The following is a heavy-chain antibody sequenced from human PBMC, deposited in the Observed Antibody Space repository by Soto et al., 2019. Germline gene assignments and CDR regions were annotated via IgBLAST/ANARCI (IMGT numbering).Heavy chain of an antibody. CDR1: GYTFTGYY. Sequence: GASVKVSCKASGYTFTGYYMHWVRQAPGQGLEWMGWINPNSGGTNYAQKFQGWVTMTRDTSISTAYMELSRLRSDDTAVYYCAREGRGSGSYLPMSYYYYGMDVWGQGTTVTVSS. J-gene: IGHJ6*02. D-gene: IGHD3-10*01. CDR2: INPNSGGT. V-gene: IGHV1-2*04. CDR3: AREGRGSGSYLPMSYYYYGMDV.